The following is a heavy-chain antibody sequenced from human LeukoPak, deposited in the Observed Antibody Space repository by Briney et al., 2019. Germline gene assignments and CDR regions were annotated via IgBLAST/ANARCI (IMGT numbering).Heavy chain of an antibody. D-gene: IGHD3-22*01. CDR3: ARVQYDTSGYHGALDI. J-gene: IGHJ3*02. V-gene: IGHV3-20*04. CDR1: GFFFDEYA. CDR2: IIWNGVNT. Sequence: LSGGSLRLSCAASGFFFDEYAMNWVRQAPGRGPEWVSGIIWNGVNTGYADSVKGRFTISRDNAKNSLHLQMSSLRAEDTALYYCARVQYDTSGYHGALDIWGRGTMVTVSS.